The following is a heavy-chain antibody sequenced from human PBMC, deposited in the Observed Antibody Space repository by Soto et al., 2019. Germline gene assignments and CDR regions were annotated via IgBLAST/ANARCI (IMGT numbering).Heavy chain of an antibody. Sequence: EVQLVESGGGLVKPGGSLRLSCAASGFTFSSYSMNWVRQAPGKGLEWVSSISGSSSYIYYADSMKGRFTISRDNAKNSLYLQMNGLRAEDTAVYYCTRDAGSDSSGYPAVLDDAFDIWGQGTMVTVSS. CDR2: ISGSSSYI. CDR3: TRDAGSDSSGYPAVLDDAFDI. D-gene: IGHD3-22*01. CDR1: GFTFSSYS. J-gene: IGHJ3*02. V-gene: IGHV3-21*01.